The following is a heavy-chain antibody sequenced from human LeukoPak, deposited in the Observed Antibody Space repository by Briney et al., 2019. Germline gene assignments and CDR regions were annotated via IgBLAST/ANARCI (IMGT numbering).Heavy chain of an antibody. Sequence: SETLSLTCAVYGGSFSGYYWSWIRQPPGKGLEWIGEINHSGSTNYNPSLKSRVTISVDTSKNQFSLKLSSVTAADTAVYYCAREKRALLRFLEWPRGGWFDPWGQGTLVTVSS. CDR3: AREKRALLRFLEWPRGGWFDP. V-gene: IGHV4-34*01. D-gene: IGHD3-3*01. CDR1: GGSFSGYY. J-gene: IGHJ5*02. CDR2: INHSGST.